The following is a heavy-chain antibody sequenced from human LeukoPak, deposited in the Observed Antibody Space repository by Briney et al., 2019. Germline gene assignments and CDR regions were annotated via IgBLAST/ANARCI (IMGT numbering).Heavy chain of an antibody. J-gene: IGHJ4*02. CDR1: GYSFTTYW. D-gene: IGHD3-10*01. V-gene: IGHV5-51*01. Sequence: GGSLRLSCAASGYSFTTYWIGWVRQMPGKGLEWMGIIYPADSDTTYSPSFQGQVTISADKSISTAYLQWSSLKASDTAMYYCARHRRRSIIGTASSRGFDSWGQGTLVTVSS. CDR3: ARHRRRSIIGTASSRGFDS. CDR2: IYPADSDT.